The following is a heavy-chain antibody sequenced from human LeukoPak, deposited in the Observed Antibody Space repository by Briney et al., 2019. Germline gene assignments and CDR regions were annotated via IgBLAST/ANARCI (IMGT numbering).Heavy chain of an antibody. V-gene: IGHV4-39*01. D-gene: IGHD3/OR15-3a*01. J-gene: IGHJ4*02. CDR2: IYYTGNT. CDR1: GVSISSSNSY. CDR3: AKQTGSGLFILP. Sequence: PSETLSLTCSVSGVSISSSNSYWGWIRQPPGKGLEWIGSIYYTGNTYYNASLKRRVTISIDTSKNQFSLKLTSVTAADTAVYYCAKQTGSGLFILPGGQGTLVTVSS.